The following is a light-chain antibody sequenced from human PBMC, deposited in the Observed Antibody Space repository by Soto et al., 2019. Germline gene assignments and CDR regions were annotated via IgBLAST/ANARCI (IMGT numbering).Light chain of an antibody. CDR3: QVWDSSSDHWV. V-gene: IGLV3-21*02. CDR2: DDS. J-gene: IGLJ3*02. CDR1: NVGSKS. Sequence: SYELTQSPSVSVAPGQTARITCGGNNVGSKSLHWYQQKPGQAPVLVVYDDSDRPSGIPERFSGSNSGNTATLTISRVEDGDEADYYCQVWDSSSDHWVFGGGTKLTVL.